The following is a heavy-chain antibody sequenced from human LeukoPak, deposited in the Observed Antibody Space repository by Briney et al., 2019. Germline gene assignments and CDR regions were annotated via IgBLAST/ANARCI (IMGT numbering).Heavy chain of an antibody. Sequence: SQTLSLTCTVSGGSISSGSYYWRWIRQPAGKGLEWIGRIYTSGSTNYNPSLKSRVTISVDTSKNQFSLKLSSVTAADTAVYYCVRFLTRFDPWGQGTLVTVSS. D-gene: IGHD2/OR15-2a*01. CDR2: IYTSGST. J-gene: IGHJ5*02. CDR1: GGSISSGSYY. CDR3: VRFLTRFDP. V-gene: IGHV4-61*02.